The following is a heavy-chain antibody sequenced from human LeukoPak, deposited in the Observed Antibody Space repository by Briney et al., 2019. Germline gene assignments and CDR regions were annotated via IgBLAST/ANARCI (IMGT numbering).Heavy chain of an antibody. J-gene: IGHJ4*02. CDR1: GGSLSSGDYY. D-gene: IGHD1-14*01. V-gene: IGHV4-30-4*01. CDR2: IYYSGST. CDR3: ARTGGYFDY. Sequence: SETLSLTCTVSGGSLSSGDYYWSWIRQPPGKGLEWIGYIYYSGSTYYNPSLKSRVTISVDTSKNQFSLKLCSVTAADTAVYYCARTGGYFDYWGQGTLVTVSS.